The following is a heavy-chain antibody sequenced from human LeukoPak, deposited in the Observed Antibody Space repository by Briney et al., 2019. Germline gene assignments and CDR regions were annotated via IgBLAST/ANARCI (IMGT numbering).Heavy chain of an antibody. J-gene: IGHJ4*02. D-gene: IGHD3-22*01. CDR2: IYYSGST. CDR3: AQSKAPRFYDSSGYYFNY. V-gene: IGHV4-30-4*01. CDR1: GGSISSGDYY. Sequence: SQTLSLTCTVSGGSISSGDYYWSWIRQPPGKGLERIGYIYYSGSTYYNPSLKSRVTISVDTSKNQFSLKLSSVTAADTAVYYCAQSKAPRFYDSSGYYFNYWGQGTLVTVSS.